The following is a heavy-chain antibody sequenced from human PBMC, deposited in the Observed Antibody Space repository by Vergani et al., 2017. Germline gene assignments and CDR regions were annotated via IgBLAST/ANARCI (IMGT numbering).Heavy chain of an antibody. CDR1: GFTFSSYS. CDR2: ISSSSSYI. D-gene: IGHD3-3*01. CDR3: ARDSGHFTIFGVVHDP. J-gene: IGHJ5*02. V-gene: IGHV3-21*01. Sequence: EVQLVESGGGLVKPGGSLRLSCAASGFTFSSYSMNWVRQAPGKGLEWVSSISSSSSYIYYADSVKGRFTISRDNAKNSLYLQMNSLRAEDTAVYYCARDSGHFTIFGVVHDPWGQGTLVTVSS.